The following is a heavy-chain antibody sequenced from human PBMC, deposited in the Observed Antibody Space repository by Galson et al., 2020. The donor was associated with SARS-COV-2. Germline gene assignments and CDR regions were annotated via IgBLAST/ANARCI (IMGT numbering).Heavy chain of an antibody. D-gene: IGHD1-26*01. V-gene: IGHV3-73*01. J-gene: IGHJ3*02. CDR1: GFTFSGSA. CDR3: TRPNSGSYSVGAFDI. CDR2: IRSKANSYAT. Sequence: QLGESLKISCAASGFTFSGSAMHWVRQASGKGLEWVGRIRSKANSYATAYAASVKGRFTISRDDSKNTAYLQMNSLKTEDTAVYYCTRPNSGSYSVGAFDIWGQGTMVTVSS.